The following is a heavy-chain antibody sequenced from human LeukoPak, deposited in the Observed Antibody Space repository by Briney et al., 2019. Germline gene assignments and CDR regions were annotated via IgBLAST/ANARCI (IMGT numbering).Heavy chain of an antibody. Sequence: SVKVSCKASGGTFSSYAISWVRQAPGQGLEWMGRIIPILGIANYAQKFQGRVTITADKSTSTAYMELSSLRSEDTAVYYCARGYYYYYGMDVWGQGTTVTVSS. V-gene: IGHV1-69*04. CDR3: ARGYYYYYGMDV. CDR1: GGTFSSYA. J-gene: IGHJ6*02. CDR2: IIPILGIA.